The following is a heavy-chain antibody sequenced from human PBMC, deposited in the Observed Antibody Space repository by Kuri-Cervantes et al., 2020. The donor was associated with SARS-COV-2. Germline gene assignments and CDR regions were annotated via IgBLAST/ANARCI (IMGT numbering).Heavy chain of an antibody. CDR1: GGTFSSYA. CDR3: ARGPPITIFGVVTSYYFDY. V-gene: IGHV1-69*04. CDR2: IIPILGIA. J-gene: IGHJ4*01. D-gene: IGHD3-3*01. Sequence: SVKVSCKASGGTFSSYAISWVRQAPGQGLEWMGRIIPILGIANYAQKFQGRVTITADKSTSTAYMELSSLRSEDTAVYYCARGPPITIFGVVTSYYFDYWGQGNRVTRFS.